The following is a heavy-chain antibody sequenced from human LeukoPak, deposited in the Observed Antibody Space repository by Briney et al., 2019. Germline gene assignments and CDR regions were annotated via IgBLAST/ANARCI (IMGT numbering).Heavy chain of an antibody. CDR3: ARGSSGWYREYNWFDP. Sequence: PSETLSLTCAVYGGSFSGYYWSWIRQPPGKGLEWIGEINHSGSTNYNPPLKSRVTISVYTSKNQFSLKLRSVTAADTAVYYCARGSSGWYREYNWFDPWGQGTLVTVSS. V-gene: IGHV4-34*01. D-gene: IGHD6-19*01. CDR2: INHSGST. J-gene: IGHJ5*02. CDR1: GGSFSGYY.